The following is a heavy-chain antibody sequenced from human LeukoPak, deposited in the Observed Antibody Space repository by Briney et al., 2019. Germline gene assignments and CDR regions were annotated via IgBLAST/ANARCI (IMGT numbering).Heavy chain of an antibody. V-gene: IGHV3-30*01. CDR3: VREGFCSTTKCPRAFDI. Sequence: GGSLRLSCAASGFTFSKYAMHWVRQAPGKGLDWMAVISYDGINQYYADSVKGRFTISRDNAKNTLSLLMNSLRAEDTAVYYCVREGFCSTTKCPRAFDIWGQGTMVTVSS. CDR1: GFTFSKYA. J-gene: IGHJ3*02. CDR2: ISYDGINQ. D-gene: IGHD2-2*01.